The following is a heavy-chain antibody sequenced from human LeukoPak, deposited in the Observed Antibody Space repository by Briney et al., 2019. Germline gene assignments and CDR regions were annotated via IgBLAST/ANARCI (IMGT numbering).Heavy chain of an antibody. J-gene: IGHJ3*02. CDR3: VNLGLLWFGEPYEAFDI. CDR2: ISSNGGST. CDR1: GFTFSSYA. V-gene: IGHV3-64D*06. Sequence: PGGSLRLSCSASGFTFSSYAMHWVRQAPGKGLEYVSAISSNGGSTYYADSVKGRFTISRDNSKNTLYLQMSSLRAEDTAVYYCVNLGLLWFGEPYEAFDIWGQGTMVTVSS. D-gene: IGHD3-10*01.